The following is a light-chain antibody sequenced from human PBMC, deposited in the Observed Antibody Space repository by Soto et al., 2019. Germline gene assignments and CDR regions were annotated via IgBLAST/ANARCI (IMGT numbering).Light chain of an antibody. CDR1: QSVRSSY. Sequence: EIVLTQSPDTLSLSPGERATLSCRASQSVRSSYLAWYQQKPGQAPRLLIYGASRRATGIPDRFSGSGSGTEFTLTISRLEPEDFVVYYCQQYGSSLVTFGGGTKVEI. CDR3: QQYGSSLVT. J-gene: IGKJ4*01. V-gene: IGKV3-20*01. CDR2: GAS.